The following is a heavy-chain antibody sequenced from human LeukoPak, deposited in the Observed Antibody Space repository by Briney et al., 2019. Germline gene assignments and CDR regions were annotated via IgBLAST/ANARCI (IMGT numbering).Heavy chain of an antibody. CDR1: GFTFSSYG. CDR2: ISYDGSNK. J-gene: IGHJ4*02. CDR3: AKERGYGDYVGYDY. Sequence: PGGSLRLSCAASGFTFSSYGMHWVRQAPGKGLEWVAVISYDGSNKYYADSVKGRFTISRDNSKNTLYLQMNSLRAEDTAVYYCAKERGYGDYVGYDYWGQGTLVTVSS. D-gene: IGHD4-17*01. V-gene: IGHV3-30*18.